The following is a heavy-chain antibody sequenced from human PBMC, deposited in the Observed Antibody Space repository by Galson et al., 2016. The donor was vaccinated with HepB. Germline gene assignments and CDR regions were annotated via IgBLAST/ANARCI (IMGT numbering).Heavy chain of an antibody. CDR3: AKPNTVTRFDY. J-gene: IGHJ4*02. D-gene: IGHD4-17*01. CDR2: ISGRGGTT. Sequence: SLRLSCAAPGLTFSSHAMSWVRQAPGKGLEWLSTISGRGGTTYYAGSVKGRFTISRDNTKNTLYLQMNSLRVEDTALYFCAKPNTVTRFDYWGQGTLVTVS. CDR1: GLTFSSHA. V-gene: IGHV3-23*01.